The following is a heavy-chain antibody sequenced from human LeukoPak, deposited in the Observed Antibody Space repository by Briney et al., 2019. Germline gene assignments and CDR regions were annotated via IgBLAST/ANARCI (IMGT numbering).Heavy chain of an antibody. CDR1: GFTFSSYW. Sequence: GGSLRLSCAASGFTFSSYWMSWVRQAPGKGREWVAKIKQDGSEKYYVDSGKGRFTISRDNAKKSLYLPMNSLSAEDTAVYYSARVARDTIFGVVINNYYYMDVWGQGTPVTVSS. J-gene: IGHJ6*03. D-gene: IGHD3-3*01. CDR2: IKQDGSEK. V-gene: IGHV3-7*01. CDR3: ARVARDTIFGVVINNYYYMDV.